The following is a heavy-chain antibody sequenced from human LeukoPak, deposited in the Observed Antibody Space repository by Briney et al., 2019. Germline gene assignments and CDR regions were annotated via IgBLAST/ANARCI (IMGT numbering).Heavy chain of an antibody. V-gene: IGHV3-23*01. Sequence: GGSLRLSCAASGFTFSSYAMSWVRQAPGKGLEWVSAISGSGGSTYYADSVKGRFTISRDNSKNTLYLQMNSLRAEDTAVYYCAKDNYYDSSGYYAYWGQGALVTVSS. CDR2: ISGSGGST. CDR1: GFTFSSYA. J-gene: IGHJ4*02. CDR3: AKDNYYDSSGYYAY. D-gene: IGHD3-22*01.